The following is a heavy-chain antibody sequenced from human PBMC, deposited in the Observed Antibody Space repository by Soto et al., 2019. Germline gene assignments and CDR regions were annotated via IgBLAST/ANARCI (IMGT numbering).Heavy chain of an antibody. D-gene: IGHD5-18*01. CDR2: IYHTGTT. Sequence: SETLSLTCAVSGDSIIGIYHWAWIRQSPGRGLEWIASIYHTGTTYYTPSLESRVTISVDTSKNQFSLKLSSVTAADTAVYYCARVTRTAMVVGGDAFDIWGQGTMVTVSS. J-gene: IGHJ3*02. CDR1: GDSIIGIYH. CDR3: ARVTRTAMVVGGDAFDI. V-gene: IGHV4-38-2*01.